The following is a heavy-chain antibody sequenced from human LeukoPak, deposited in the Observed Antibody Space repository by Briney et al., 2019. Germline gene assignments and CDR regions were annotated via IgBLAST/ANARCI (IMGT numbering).Heavy chain of an antibody. CDR3: ARDSIRGVRVLAY. Sequence: ASVKVSCKASGYTFTGYYMHWVRQAPGQGPEWMGWISPDSGGTNYAQKFQGRVTVTGDSSINTAYMELSGLRSDDTAVYYCARDSIRGVRVLAYGGQGPLVTVP. V-gene: IGHV1-2*02. CDR1: GYTFTGYY. CDR2: ISPDSGGT. J-gene: IGHJ4*02. D-gene: IGHD3-10*01.